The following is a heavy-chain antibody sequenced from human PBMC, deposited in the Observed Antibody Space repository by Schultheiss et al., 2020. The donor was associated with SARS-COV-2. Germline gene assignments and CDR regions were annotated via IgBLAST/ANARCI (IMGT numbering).Heavy chain of an antibody. CDR3: ARGKGSYVLGVDY. Sequence: SETLSLTCTVSGGSISSSSYYWGWIRQPPGKGLEWIGSIYYSGSTYYNPSLKSRVTISVDTSKNQFSLKLSSVTAADTAVYYCARGKGSYVLGVDYWGQGTLVTVSS. V-gene: IGHV4-39*01. CDR1: GGSISSSSYY. D-gene: IGHD3-16*01. CDR2: IYYSGST. J-gene: IGHJ4*02.